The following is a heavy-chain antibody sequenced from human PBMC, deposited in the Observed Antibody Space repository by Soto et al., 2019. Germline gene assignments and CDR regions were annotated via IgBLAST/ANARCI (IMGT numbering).Heavy chain of an antibody. CDR1: GGSFSGYY. CDR3: ARGGIAARPSYYYGLDV. V-gene: IGHV4-34*01. CDR2: INHSGST. D-gene: IGHD6-6*01. Sequence: SETLSLTCAVYGGSFSGYYWSWIRQPPGKGLEWIGEINHSGSTNYNPSLKSRVTISVDTSKNQFSLKLSSVTAADTAVYYCARGGIAARPSYYYGLDVWGQGTTVTVSS. J-gene: IGHJ6*02.